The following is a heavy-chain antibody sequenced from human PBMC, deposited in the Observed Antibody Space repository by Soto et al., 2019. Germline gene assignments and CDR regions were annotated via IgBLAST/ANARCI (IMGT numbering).Heavy chain of an antibody. CDR1: GFTFSSYA. CDR3: AKCFRGDYVISYYYGMDV. D-gene: IGHD4-17*01. Sequence: LRLSCAASGFTFSSYAMSWVRQAPGKGLEWVSAISGSGGSTYYADSVKGRFTISRDNSKNTLYLQMNSLRAEDTAVYYCAKCFRGDYVISYYYGMDVWGQGTTVTVSS. J-gene: IGHJ6*02. V-gene: IGHV3-23*01. CDR2: ISGSGGST.